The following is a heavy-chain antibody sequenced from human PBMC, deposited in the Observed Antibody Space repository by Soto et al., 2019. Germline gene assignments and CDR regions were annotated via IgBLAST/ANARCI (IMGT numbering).Heavy chain of an antibody. CDR2: IYSGGNT. J-gene: IGHJ5*02. Sequence: PGGSLRLSCAASGFTVSSNYMSWVRQAPGKGLEWVSAIYSGGNTDYADSVKGRFSISRDSSRNTVYLQMNNLRVEDTAVYYCERGRDYAEIRFDPWGQGTLVTVSS. CDR3: ERGRDYAEIRFDP. D-gene: IGHD4-17*01. CDR1: GFTVSSNY. V-gene: IGHV3-53*01.